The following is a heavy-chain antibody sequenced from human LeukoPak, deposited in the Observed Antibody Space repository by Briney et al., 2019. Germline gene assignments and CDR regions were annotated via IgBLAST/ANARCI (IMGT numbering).Heavy chain of an antibody. V-gene: IGHV2-5*02. D-gene: IGHD6-13*01. CDR3: AFKRSSSWLNY. Sequence: SGPTLVKPTQTLTLTCTFSGFSLSTSGVGVGWIRQPPGKALEWLALIYWDGDKRCSPSLKSRLTITKDTSKNQVVLTMTNMDPVDTATYYCAFKRSSSWLNYWGQGTLVTVSS. CDR1: GFSLSTSGVG. J-gene: IGHJ4*02. CDR2: IYWDGDK.